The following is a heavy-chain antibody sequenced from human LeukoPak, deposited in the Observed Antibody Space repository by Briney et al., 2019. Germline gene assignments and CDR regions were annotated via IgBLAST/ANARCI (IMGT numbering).Heavy chain of an antibody. CDR1: GFTFSNYA. Sequence: PGGSLRLSCAASGFTFSNYAMSWVRQASGKGLEWVSPISGSGGSTYYADSVKGRFTISRDNSKNTLYLQMNSLRAEDTAVSYCAKDALRMTVFGDVFDAWGQGTMVTVSS. V-gene: IGHV3-23*01. D-gene: IGHD3-10*01. CDR2: ISGSGGST. J-gene: IGHJ3*01. CDR3: AKDALRMTVFGDVFDA.